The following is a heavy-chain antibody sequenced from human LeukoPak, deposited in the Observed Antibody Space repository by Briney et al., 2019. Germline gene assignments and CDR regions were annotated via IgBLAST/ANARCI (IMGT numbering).Heavy chain of an antibody. Sequence: GGSLRLSCATSGFTFVDYGLSWVRRAPGKGLEWLCAINYNGAITDYADSVKGRFTISRDNAKNSLYLRMDSLRAEDTALYYCARDRLGPSFSVSHFDLWGQETLVTVSS. CDR3: ARDRLGPSFSVSHFDL. D-gene: IGHD3-3*02. CDR2: INYNGAIT. J-gene: IGHJ4*02. V-gene: IGHV3-20*04. CDR1: GFTFVDYG.